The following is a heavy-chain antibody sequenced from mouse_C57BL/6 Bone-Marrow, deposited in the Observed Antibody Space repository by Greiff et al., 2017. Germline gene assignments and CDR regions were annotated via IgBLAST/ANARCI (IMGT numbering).Heavy chain of an antibody. V-gene: IGHV14-4*01. Sequence: VQLQQSGAELVRPGASVKLSCTASGFNIKDDYMHWVKQRPEHGLEWIGWIDPENGDTEYASKFQGKATIAADTSSNTAYLQLSSLTSEDTAVYYCTTVICCGNYGGFAYWGQGTLVTVSA. CDR2: IDPENGDT. D-gene: IGHD2-1*01. CDR3: TTVICCGNYGGFAY. CDR1: GFNIKDDY. J-gene: IGHJ3*01.